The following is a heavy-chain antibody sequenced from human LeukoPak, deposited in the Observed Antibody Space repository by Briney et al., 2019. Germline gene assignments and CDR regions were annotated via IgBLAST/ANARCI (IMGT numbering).Heavy chain of an antibody. Sequence: ASVKVSCKASGYTFTGYYMHWVRQAPGQGLEWMGWINTKSGGTDCAQKFQGRVTMTRDTSISTAYMELSRLRSDDTAMYYCAVYSSSDAFDIWGQGTMVTVSS. CDR1: GYTFTGYY. J-gene: IGHJ3*02. V-gene: IGHV1-2*02. D-gene: IGHD6-6*01. CDR2: INTKSGGT. CDR3: AVYSSSDAFDI.